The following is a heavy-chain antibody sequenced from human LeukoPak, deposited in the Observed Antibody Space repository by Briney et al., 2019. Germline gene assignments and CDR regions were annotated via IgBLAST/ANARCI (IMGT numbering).Heavy chain of an antibody. D-gene: IGHD3-10*01. J-gene: IGHJ4*02. CDR3: ARRDRYYDY. CDR1: GGSFSGYY. CDR2: INHSGST. V-gene: IGHV4-34*01. Sequence: NPSETLSLTCAVYGGSFSGYYWSWIRQPPGKGLEWIGEINHSGSTNYNPSLESRVTISVDTSKNQFSLKLSSVTAADTAVYYCARRDRYYDYWGQGTLVTVSS.